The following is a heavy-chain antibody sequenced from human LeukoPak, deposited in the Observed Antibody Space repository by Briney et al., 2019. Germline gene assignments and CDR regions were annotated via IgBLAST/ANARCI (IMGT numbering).Heavy chain of an antibody. V-gene: IGHV1-46*01. Sequence: GASVKDSCMASGYTFTSYHMHWVRQAPGRGVEWMGLINPSGGSTSYAQKFQGRVSMTRDTSTSTVYMELSSLRYEDTAVYYCARDVGVAVYYMDVWGKGTTVTVSS. J-gene: IGHJ6*03. CDR2: INPSGGST. CDR3: ARDVGVAVYYMDV. CDR1: GYTFTSYH. D-gene: IGHD2-15*01.